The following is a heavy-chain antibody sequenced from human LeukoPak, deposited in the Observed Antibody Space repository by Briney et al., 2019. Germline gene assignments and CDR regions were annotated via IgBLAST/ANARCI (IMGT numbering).Heavy chain of an antibody. J-gene: IGHJ3*02. V-gene: IGHV3-48*01. D-gene: IGHD5-24*01. CDR1: GFTFSSYS. CDR2: ISSSSSTI. Sequence: GGSLRLSCAASGFTFSSYSMNWVRQAPGKGLEWVSYISSSSSTIYYADSVKDRFTISRNNAKNSLYLQMNSLRAEDTAVYYCARGSSRGRRIWGQGTMVTVSS. CDR3: ARGSSRGRRI.